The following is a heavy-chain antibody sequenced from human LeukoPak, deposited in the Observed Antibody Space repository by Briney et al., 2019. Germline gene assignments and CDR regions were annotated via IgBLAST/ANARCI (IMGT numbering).Heavy chain of an antibody. D-gene: IGHD2-15*01. CDR1: GFTFSTYA. Sequence: PGGSLRLSCAASGFTFSTYAMKWVRQAPGRGVEWVSAMSGRGGRTYYTDSVTGPFTISTDNSKNTLYLQMNSLRAEDTAVYYCAKRGSGARSWFDPWGQGTLVTVSS. CDR3: AKRGSGARSWFDP. CDR2: MSGRGGRT. J-gene: IGHJ5*02. V-gene: IGHV3-23*01.